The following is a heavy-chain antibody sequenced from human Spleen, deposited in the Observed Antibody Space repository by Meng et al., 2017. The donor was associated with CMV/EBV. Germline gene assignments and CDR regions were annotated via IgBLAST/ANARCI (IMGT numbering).Heavy chain of an antibody. CDR3: ARGVGSTSRYYYYGMDV. Sequence: SETLSLTCTVSGASISTSSYYWGWIRLPPGKGLEWIGSVYYSGTTYYNPSLRSRVTISVDTSKNQFSLKLSSVTAADTAVYYCARGVGSTSRYYYYGMDVWGQGTTVTVSS. D-gene: IGHD2-2*01. CDR2: VYYSGTT. J-gene: IGHJ6*02. V-gene: IGHV4-39*01. CDR1: GASISTSSYY.